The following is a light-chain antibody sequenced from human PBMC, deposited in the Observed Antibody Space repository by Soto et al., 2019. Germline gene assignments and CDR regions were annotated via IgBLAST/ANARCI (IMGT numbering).Light chain of an antibody. Sequence: EIVLTQSPGTLSLSPGDSASLSCRASQSVSSSYLAWYQQKPGQAPRLIVYGAYSRATGIPDRFSGSGSGTDFTLTISRLEPEDFAVYYCQQYGSSPPLTXGGGTKVDIK. V-gene: IGKV3-20*01. CDR1: QSVSSSY. CDR2: GAY. J-gene: IGKJ4*01. CDR3: QQYGSSPPLT.